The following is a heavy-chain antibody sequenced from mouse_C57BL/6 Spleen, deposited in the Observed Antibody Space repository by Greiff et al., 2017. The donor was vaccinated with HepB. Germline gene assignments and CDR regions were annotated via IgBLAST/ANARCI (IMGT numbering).Heavy chain of an antibody. CDR3: AREMIYYYGSSYGWYFDV. D-gene: IGHD1-1*01. Sequence: QVQLQQPGAELVRPGSSVKLSCKASGYTFTSYWMHWVKQRPIQGLEWIGNIDPSDSETHYNQKFKDKATLTVDKSSSTAYMQLSSLTSEDSAVYYCAREMIYYYGSSYGWYFDVWGTGTTVTVSS. CDR1: GYTFTSYW. CDR2: IDPSDSET. V-gene: IGHV1-52*01. J-gene: IGHJ1*03.